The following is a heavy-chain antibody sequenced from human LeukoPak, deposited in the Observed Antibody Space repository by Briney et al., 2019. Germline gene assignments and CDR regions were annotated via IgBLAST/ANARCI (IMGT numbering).Heavy chain of an antibody. Sequence: PSETLSLTCTVSGGSVSSSTYYWGWIRQPPGKGLEWIGTIYYSGSTYYTPSLKSRVTISVDTSKNQFSLKLSSVTAADTAIYYCARPAYYDSSGRTPLDYWGQGTLVTVSS. J-gene: IGHJ4*02. CDR1: GGSVSSSTYY. V-gene: IGHV4-39*01. CDR2: IYYSGST. CDR3: ARPAYYDSSGRTPLDY. D-gene: IGHD3-22*01.